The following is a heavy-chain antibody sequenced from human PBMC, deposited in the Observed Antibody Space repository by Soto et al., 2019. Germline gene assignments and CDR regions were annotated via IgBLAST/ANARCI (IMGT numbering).Heavy chain of an antibody. D-gene: IGHD2-2*01. Sequence: QVQLVDSGGGVVQPGMSLRLSCAASGFTFSDYGMHWVRQAPGKGLEWVAVISYDGSNKYYADSVKGRFTISRDNSKNTLYLQMNSLRAEDTALYYCAKALGYCTSTSCSLDYWGQGTPVTVSS. CDR2: ISYDGSNK. V-gene: IGHV3-30*18. CDR3: AKALGYCTSTSCSLDY. J-gene: IGHJ4*02. CDR1: GFTFSDYG.